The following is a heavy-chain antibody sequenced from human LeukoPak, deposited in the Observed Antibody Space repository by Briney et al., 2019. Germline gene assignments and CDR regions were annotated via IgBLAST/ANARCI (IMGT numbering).Heavy chain of an antibody. J-gene: IGHJ5*02. CDR1: GYSFTSYW. V-gene: IGHV5-51*01. CDR3: ARGAVEAYCGGDCYSGVWFDP. Sequence: GAFLMICCKGSGYSFTSYWIGWVRQMAGKGLEWMGIIYPGDYDHRYSPSFQGQVTISADKSISTAYLQWSSLKASDTAMYYCARGAVEAYCGGDCYSGVWFDPWGQGTLVTVSS. CDR2: IYPGDYDH. D-gene: IGHD2-21*02.